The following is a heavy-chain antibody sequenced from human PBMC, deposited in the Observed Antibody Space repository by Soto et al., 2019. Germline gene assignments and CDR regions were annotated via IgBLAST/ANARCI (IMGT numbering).Heavy chain of an antibody. Sequence: PSETLSLTCAVYGGSFSGYYWSWIRQPPGKGLEWIGEINHSGSTNYNPSLKSRVTISVDTSKNQFSLKLSSVTAADTAVYYCARGRTVTTKSAFDIWGQGKMVTVSS. CDR1: GGSFSGYY. V-gene: IGHV4-34*01. J-gene: IGHJ3*02. CDR3: ARGRTVTTKSAFDI. D-gene: IGHD4-17*01. CDR2: INHSGST.